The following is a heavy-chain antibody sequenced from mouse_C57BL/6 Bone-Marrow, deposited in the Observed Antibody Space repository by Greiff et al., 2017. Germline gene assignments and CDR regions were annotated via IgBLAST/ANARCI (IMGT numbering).Heavy chain of an antibody. J-gene: IGHJ4*01. Sequence: EVHLVESGGGLVQPGGSLKLSCAASGFTFSDYYMYWVRQTPEKRLEWVAYISNGGGSTYYPDTVKGRFTISRDNAKNTLYLQMSRLKSEDTAMYYCARQGLRRTPYYAMDDWGQGTSVTVSS. CDR2: ISNGGGST. CDR3: ARQGLRRTPYYAMDD. CDR1: GFTFSDYY. D-gene: IGHD3-2*02. V-gene: IGHV5-12*01.